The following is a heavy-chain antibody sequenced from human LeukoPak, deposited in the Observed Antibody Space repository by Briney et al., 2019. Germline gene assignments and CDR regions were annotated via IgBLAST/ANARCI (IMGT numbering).Heavy chain of an antibody. CDR1: GFTFSSYT. V-gene: IGHV3-48*02. J-gene: IGHJ3*02. CDR2: ISDAGST. Sequence: GGSLRLSCAVSGFTFSSYTMNWVRQAPGKGLEWVSYISDAGSTYADSVGGRFTISRDNAKNSLYLQMDSLRDEDTAVYYCARDLHYAFDIWGQGTMVTASS. CDR3: ARDLHYAFDI. D-gene: IGHD3-10*01.